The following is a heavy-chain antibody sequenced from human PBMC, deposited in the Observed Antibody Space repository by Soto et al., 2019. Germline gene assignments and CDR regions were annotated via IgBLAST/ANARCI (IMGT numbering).Heavy chain of an antibody. CDR2: ISSSSSYI. V-gene: IGHV3-21*01. D-gene: IGHD4-17*01. Sequence: EVQLVESGGGLVKPGGFLRLSCAASGFTFSSYSMNWVRQAPGKGLEWVSSISSSSSYIYYADSVKGRFTISRDNAKNSLYLQMNSLRAEDTAVYYCARDRYGDPEPYYIDYWGQGTLVTVSS. CDR1: GFTFSSYS. J-gene: IGHJ4*02. CDR3: ARDRYGDPEPYYIDY.